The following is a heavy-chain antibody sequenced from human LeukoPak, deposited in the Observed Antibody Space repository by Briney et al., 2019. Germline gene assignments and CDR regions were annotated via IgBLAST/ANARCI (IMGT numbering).Heavy chain of an antibody. D-gene: IGHD6-6*01. CDR3: AKEFRGSSFVTPEYYFDY. Sequence: PGGSLRLSCAASGFTFSSYGMHWVRQAPGKGLEWVAVISYDGSNKYYADSVKGRFTISRDNSKNTLYLQMNSLRAEDTAVYYCAKEFRGSSFVTPEYYFDYWGQGTLVTVSS. CDR1: GFTFSSYG. J-gene: IGHJ4*02. CDR2: ISYDGSNK. V-gene: IGHV3-30*18.